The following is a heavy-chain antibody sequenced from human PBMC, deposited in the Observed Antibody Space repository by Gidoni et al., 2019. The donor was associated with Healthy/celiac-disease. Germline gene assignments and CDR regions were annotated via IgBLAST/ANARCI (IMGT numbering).Heavy chain of an antibody. D-gene: IGHD4-17*01. V-gene: IGHV3-23*01. CDR1: GLTFSSDA. Sequence: EVQLLESGGGLVQPGGALRLSCAASGLTFSSDAISWVRPAPGKGLEWVSAISGSGGSKYYADSVKGRFTISRDNSKNTLYLQMNSLRAEDTAVYYCAKAPRMTTLDYWGQGTLVTVSS. CDR3: AKAPRMTTLDY. J-gene: IGHJ4*02. CDR2: ISGSGGSK.